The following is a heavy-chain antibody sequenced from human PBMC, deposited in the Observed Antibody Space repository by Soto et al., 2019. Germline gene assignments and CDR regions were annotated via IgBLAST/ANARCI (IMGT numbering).Heavy chain of an antibody. V-gene: IGHV3-23*01. J-gene: IGHJ4*02. Sequence: GGSLRLSCSASRFTFGGYATSWVRQAPGKGLEWVSGITGNAANTVYADSVKGRFTISRDNSKNALYLQLNSLRAEDTAVYFCAKAARDCGGDCYSSYFDSWGQGXLVTVSS. CDR3: AKAARDCGGDCYSSYFDS. D-gene: IGHD2-21*02. CDR1: RFTFGGYA. CDR2: ITGNAANT.